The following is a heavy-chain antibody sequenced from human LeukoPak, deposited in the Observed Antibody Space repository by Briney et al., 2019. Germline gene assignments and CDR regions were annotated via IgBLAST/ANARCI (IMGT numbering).Heavy chain of an antibody. CDR1: GFTFRSYA. J-gene: IGHJ6*02. Sequence: GGSLRLSCAASGFTFRSYAMTWVRQAPGKGLEWVANIKQDGSEKYYVDSVKGRFTISRDNAKNSLYLQMNSLRAEDTAVYYCARADIAAAEPYYYYYYGMDVWGQGTTVTVSS. D-gene: IGHD6-13*01. CDR3: ARADIAAAEPYYYYYYGMDV. V-gene: IGHV3-7*01. CDR2: IKQDGSEK.